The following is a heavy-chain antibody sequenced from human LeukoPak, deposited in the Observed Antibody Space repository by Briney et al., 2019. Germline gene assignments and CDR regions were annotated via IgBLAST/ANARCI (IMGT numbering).Heavy chain of an antibody. CDR1: GFTFSSYA. V-gene: IGHV3-23*01. CDR3: AKATFDVYDFWSGYYEGVDY. Sequence: HTGGSLRLSCAASGFTFSSYAMSWVRQAPGKGLEWVSAISGSGGSTYYADSVKGRFTISRDNSKNTLYLQMNSLRAEDTAVYYCAKATFDVYDFWSGYYEGVDYWGQGTLVTVSS. J-gene: IGHJ4*02. D-gene: IGHD3-3*01. CDR2: ISGSGGST.